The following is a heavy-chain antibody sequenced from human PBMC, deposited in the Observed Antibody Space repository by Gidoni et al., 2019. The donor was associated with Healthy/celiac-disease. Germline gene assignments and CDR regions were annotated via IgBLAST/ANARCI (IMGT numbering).Heavy chain of an antibody. V-gene: IGHV3-30-3*01. J-gene: IGHJ5*02. Sequence: QVQLVASGGGVVQPGRSLRLSCAASGFTFSSYALHWVRQAPGKGLEWVAVISYDGSNKYYADAVKGRFTISRDNSKNTLYLQMNSLRAEDTAVYYCARDRGGYCSSTSCYAGWFDPWGQGTLVTVSS. D-gene: IGHD2-2*01. CDR1: GFTFSSYA. CDR3: ARDRGGYCSSTSCYAGWFDP. CDR2: ISYDGSNK.